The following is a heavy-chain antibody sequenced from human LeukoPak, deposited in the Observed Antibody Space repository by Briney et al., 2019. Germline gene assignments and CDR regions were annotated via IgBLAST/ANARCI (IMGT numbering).Heavy chain of an antibody. Sequence: GGSLRLSCAASGFTFSSYGMHWLRQAPGKGLEWVAVIWYDGSNKYYADSVKGRFTIARDNSKNTLYLQMNSLRAEDTAVYYCARDSPWGQLDGMDVWGQGTTVTVSS. V-gene: IGHV3-33*01. D-gene: IGHD3-16*01. CDR1: GFTFSSYG. CDR3: ARDSPWGQLDGMDV. J-gene: IGHJ6*02. CDR2: IWYDGSNK.